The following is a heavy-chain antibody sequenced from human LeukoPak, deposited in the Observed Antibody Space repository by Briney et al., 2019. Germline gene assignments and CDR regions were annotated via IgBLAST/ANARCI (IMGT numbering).Heavy chain of an antibody. V-gene: IGHV4-59*11. CDR1: GGSISGHY. D-gene: IGHD3-16*01. CDR2: IHYSGRP. Sequence: SETLSLTCTVSGGSISGHYWTWIRQPPGKGLEWIGQIHYSGRPVYNPSLKSRVTISVDTSKNQLSLKVTSVTGADTAVYYCARFGVDYDMDVWGQGTTVTVSS. CDR3: ARFGVDYDMDV. J-gene: IGHJ6*02.